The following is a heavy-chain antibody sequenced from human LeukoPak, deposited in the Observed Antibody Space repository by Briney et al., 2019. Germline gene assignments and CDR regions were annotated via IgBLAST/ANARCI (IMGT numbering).Heavy chain of an antibody. D-gene: IGHD3-10*01. CDR2: INHSGST. CDR3: ASFYVDYGS. J-gene: IGHJ5*02. CDR1: GGSFSGYY. V-gene: IGHV4-34*01. Sequence: SETLSLTCAVYGGSFSGYYWSWIRQPPGKGLEWIGEINHSGSTNYNPSLKSRVTISVDTSKNQFSLKLSTVTAAGTAVYYCASFYVDYGSWGQGTLVTVSS.